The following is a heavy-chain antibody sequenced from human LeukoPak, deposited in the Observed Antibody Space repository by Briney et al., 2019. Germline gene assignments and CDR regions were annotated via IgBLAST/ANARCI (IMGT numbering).Heavy chain of an antibody. CDR3: AKLGYGSGSYSDLDY. CDR1: GFTFSTQG. J-gene: IGHJ4*02. CDR2: IQNDGSDK. Sequence: PGGSLRLSCAASGFTFSTQGIHWVRQAPGKGLEWVAFIQNDGSDKRYADSVKGRFTISRDNSKNTLYLQMNSLRAEDTAVYYCAKLGYGSGSYSDLDYWGQGTLVTVSS. V-gene: IGHV3-30*02. D-gene: IGHD3-10*01.